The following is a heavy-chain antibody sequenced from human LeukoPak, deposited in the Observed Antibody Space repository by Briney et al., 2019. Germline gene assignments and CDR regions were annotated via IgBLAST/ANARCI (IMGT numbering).Heavy chain of an antibody. J-gene: IGHJ5*02. CDR1: GDSINNNVYY. CDR2: IYYSGST. Sequence: PSETLSLTCTVSGDSINNNVYYWGWIRQPPGKVLEWIGYIYYSGSTNYNPSLKSRVSISVDTSKNQFSLKLSSVTAADTAVYYCARDGGSYEILDPWGQGILVTVSS. V-gene: IGHV4-61*08. CDR3: ARDGGSYEILDP. D-gene: IGHD1-26*01.